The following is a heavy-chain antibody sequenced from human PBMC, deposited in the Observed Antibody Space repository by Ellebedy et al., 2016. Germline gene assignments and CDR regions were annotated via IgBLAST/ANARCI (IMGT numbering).Heavy chain of an antibody. CDR2: INPNSGGT. J-gene: IGHJ4*02. Sequence: ASVKVSXXASGYTFTGYYMHWVRQAPGQGLEWMGWINPNSGGTNYAQKFQGRVTMTRDTSISTAYMELSRLRSDDTAVYYCARDPQGGSYYPVFDYWGQGTLVTVSS. D-gene: IGHD1-26*01. CDR3: ARDPQGGSYYPVFDY. CDR1: GYTFTGYY. V-gene: IGHV1-2*02.